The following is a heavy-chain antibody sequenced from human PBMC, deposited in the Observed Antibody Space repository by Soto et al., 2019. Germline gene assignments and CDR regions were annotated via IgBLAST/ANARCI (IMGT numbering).Heavy chain of an antibody. CDR1: GGSISSGGYY. J-gene: IGHJ6*02. CDR3: ARDPGFSCGSTSCYTAGYYGMDV. CDR2: IYYSGST. D-gene: IGHD2-2*02. Sequence: SETLSLTCTVSGGSISSGGYYWSWIRQHPGKGLEWIGYIYYSGSTYYNPSLKSRVTISVDTSKNQFSLKLSSVTAADTAVYYCARDPGFSCGSTSCYTAGYYGMDVWGQGTTVTVSS. V-gene: IGHV4-31*03.